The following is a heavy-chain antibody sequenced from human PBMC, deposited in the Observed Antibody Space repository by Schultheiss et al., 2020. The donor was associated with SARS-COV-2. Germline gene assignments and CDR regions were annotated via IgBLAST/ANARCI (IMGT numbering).Heavy chain of an antibody. CDR3: AREGYSDAFDI. J-gene: IGHJ3*02. Sequence: SETLSLTCAVSGVSISSHWWSWVRQPPGKGLEWIGEIHHSGLTHYNPSLKSRVTISVDNSKNQFSLILNSVTAADTAVYYCAREGYSDAFDIWGQGTMVTVSS. V-gene: IGHV4-4*02. CDR2: IHHSGLT. CDR1: GVSISSHW. D-gene: IGHD2-15*01.